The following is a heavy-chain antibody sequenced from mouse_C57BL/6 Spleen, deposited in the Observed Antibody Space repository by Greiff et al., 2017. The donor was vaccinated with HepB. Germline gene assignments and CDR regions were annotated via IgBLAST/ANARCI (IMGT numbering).Heavy chain of an antibody. V-gene: IGHV1-26*01. CDR3: ARGRDSHYYAMDY. CDR2: INPNNGGT. CDR1: GYTFTDYY. J-gene: IGHJ4*01. Sequence: EVQLQQSGPELVKPGASVKISCKASGYTFTDYYMNWVKQSHGKSLEWIGDINPNNGGTSYNQKFKGKATLTVDKSSSTAYMELRSLTSEDSAVYYCARGRDSHYYAMDYWGQGTSVTVSS.